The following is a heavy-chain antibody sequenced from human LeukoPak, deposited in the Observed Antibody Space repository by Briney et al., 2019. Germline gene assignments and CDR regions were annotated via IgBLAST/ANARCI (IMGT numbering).Heavy chain of an antibody. V-gene: IGHV1-3*01. CDR3: ARPPPRYCGGDCDDY. CDR2: INAGNGNT. Sequence: ASVKVSCKASGYTFTSYAMHWVRQAPGQRLEWMGWINAGNGNTKYSQKFQGRVTITRDTSASTAYMELSSLRSEDTAVYYCARPPPRYCGGDCDDYWGQGTLVTVSS. CDR1: GYTFTSYA. J-gene: IGHJ4*02. D-gene: IGHD2-21*02.